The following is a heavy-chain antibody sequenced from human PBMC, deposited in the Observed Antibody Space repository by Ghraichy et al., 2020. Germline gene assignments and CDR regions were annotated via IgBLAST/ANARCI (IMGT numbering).Heavy chain of an antibody. CDR2: ISGSAVST. J-gene: IGHJ6*02. CDR1: GFIFSNYA. D-gene: IGHD2-8*01. CDR3: AKDLVGMRYGMDV. Sequence: GGSLRLSCAASGFIFSNYAMNWVRQAPGKGLEWVSGISGSAVSTFYAGSVQGRVTISRENSKNTVYLQMSNLRAEDTAVYYCAKDLVGMRYGMDVWGQGTTVTVSS. V-gene: IGHV3-23*01.